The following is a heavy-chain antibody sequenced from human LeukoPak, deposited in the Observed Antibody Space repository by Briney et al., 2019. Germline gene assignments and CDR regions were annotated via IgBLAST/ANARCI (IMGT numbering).Heavy chain of an antibody. CDR2: IYPGDSDT. Sequence: AESPHISCKASGFSFTNYWIGWVRQMPGKGLEWMGIIYPGDSDTRYSPSFQGQVTISADKSSSTAYLQWRSLKASDTAMYYCAGHSFDTVDAFDVWGKGTIVLVSA. J-gene: IGHJ3*01. D-gene: IGHD2-2*02. CDR3: AGHSFDTVDAFDV. CDR1: GFSFTNYW. V-gene: IGHV5-51*01.